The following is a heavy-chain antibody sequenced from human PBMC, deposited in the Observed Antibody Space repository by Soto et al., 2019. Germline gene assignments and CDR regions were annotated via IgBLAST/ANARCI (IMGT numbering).Heavy chain of an antibody. CDR1: GGTFSSDF. Sequence: ASVKVSCKASGGTFSSDFISWVRQAPGQGLEWVGWISAYNGNTNYAQKLQGRVTMTTDTYTSTAYMDLRSLRSDDTAVYYCARTHNYDQVESPNFDYWGQGTLVTVSS. V-gene: IGHV1-18*01. CDR3: ARTHNYDQVESPNFDY. D-gene: IGHD3-22*01. J-gene: IGHJ4*02. CDR2: ISAYNGNT.